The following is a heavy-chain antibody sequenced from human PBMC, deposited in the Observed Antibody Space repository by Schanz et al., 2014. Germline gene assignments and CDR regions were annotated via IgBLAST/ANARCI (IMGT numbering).Heavy chain of an antibody. V-gene: IGHV3-48*01. CDR1: GLIFSTST. CDR3: ARGSIPIQGVPMDF. CDR2: ISFSGNTI. J-gene: IGHJ4*02. D-gene: IGHD3-10*01. Sequence: EVQLVESGGGLVRPGGSLRLSCTTSGLIFSTSTLNWVRQAPGKGLEWISYISFSGNTIYYADSVKGRFTISRDNAKNSVFLQMNRLRAEDTAVYYCARGSIPIQGVPMDFWGQGTLXTVSS.